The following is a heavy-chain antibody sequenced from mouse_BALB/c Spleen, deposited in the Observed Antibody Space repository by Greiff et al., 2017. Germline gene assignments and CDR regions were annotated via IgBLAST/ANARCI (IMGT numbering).Heavy chain of an antibody. J-gene: IGHJ4*01. V-gene: IGHV1S137*01. Sequence: VQLQQSGAELVRPGVSVKISCKGSGYTFTDYAMHWVKQSHAKSLEWIGVISTYYGDASYNQKFKGKATMTVDKSSSTAYMELARLTSEDSAIYYCARSGDYDNAMDYWGQGTSVTVSS. CDR3: ARSGDYDNAMDY. CDR2: ISTYYGDA. D-gene: IGHD2-4*01. CDR1: GYTFTDYA.